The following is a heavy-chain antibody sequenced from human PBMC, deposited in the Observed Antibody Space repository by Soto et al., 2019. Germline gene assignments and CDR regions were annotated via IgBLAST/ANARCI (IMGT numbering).Heavy chain of an antibody. J-gene: IGHJ4*02. CDR2: ISYDGSNK. CDR1: GFTFSSYG. V-gene: IGHV3-30*18. CDR3: AKDRRSSGPRHYFDY. Sequence: GESLKISCAASGFTFSSYGMHWVRQAPGKGLEWVAVISYDGSNKYYADSVKGRFTISRDNSKNTLYLQMNSLRAEDTAVYYCAKDRRSSGPRHYFDYWGQGTLVTVSS. D-gene: IGHD6-19*01.